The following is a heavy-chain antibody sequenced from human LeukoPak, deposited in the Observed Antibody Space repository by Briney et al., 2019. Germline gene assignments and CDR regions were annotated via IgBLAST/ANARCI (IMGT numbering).Heavy chain of an antibody. CDR1: GFTFSTYA. Sequence: GGSLRLSCAASGFTFSTYAMNWVRQAPGKGLEWVSGISDNGGSTYYADSVKGRFTISRDNAKNSLYLQMNSLRDEDTAVYYCARVEVSCSSTSCHSIYYYYYGMDVWGQGTTVTVSS. J-gene: IGHJ6*02. CDR2: ISDNGGST. CDR3: ARVEVSCSSTSCHSIYYYYYGMDV. V-gene: IGHV3-23*01. D-gene: IGHD2-2*01.